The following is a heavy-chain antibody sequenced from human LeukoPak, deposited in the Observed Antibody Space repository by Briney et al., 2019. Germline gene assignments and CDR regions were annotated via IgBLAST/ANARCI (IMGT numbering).Heavy chain of an antibody. CDR3: ARSHSGSLRAPFDY. D-gene: IGHD3-22*01. Sequence: GASVKVSRKASGYTFTNYGIIWVRQAPGQGLEWMGWISAYNANTNHPQKVQGRVTLTTDTSTSTAYMELRSLTSDDTAVYYCARSHSGSLRAPFDYWGQGTLVTVSS. J-gene: IGHJ4*02. V-gene: IGHV1-18*01. CDR1: GYTFTNYG. CDR2: ISAYNANT.